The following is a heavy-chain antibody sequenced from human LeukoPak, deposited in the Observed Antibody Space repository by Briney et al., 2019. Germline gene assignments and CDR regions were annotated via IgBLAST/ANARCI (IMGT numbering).Heavy chain of an antibody. D-gene: IGHD3-22*01. J-gene: IGHJ6*03. CDR1: GGTFSSYA. V-gene: IGHV1-69*05. CDR2: IIPIFGTA. Sequence: ASVKVSCKASGGTFSSYAINWVPEAPGQGLEWVGRIIPIFGTANYAQKFQGRVTITTDGSTSTAYMELSSLRSEDTAVYYCAIGVSGYQGYYNMDVWDEGTTVTVSS. CDR3: AIGVSGYQGYYNMDV.